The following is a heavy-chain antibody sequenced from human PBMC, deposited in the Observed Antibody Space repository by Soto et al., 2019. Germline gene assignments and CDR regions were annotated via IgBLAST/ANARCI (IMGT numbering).Heavy chain of an antibody. J-gene: IGHJ4*02. CDR2: MNPSNGNG. D-gene: IGHD6-25*01. CDR1: GDTFIKYD. CDR3: ARRKERSGPNYFDV. Sequence: GASVKVSCKASGDTFIKYDINWVLQATGQGLEWMGWMNPSNGNGGYAQNFRGRVTMTSNTSITTAYMELSGLRCEDTAVYDCARRKERSGPNYFDVWGQGPLVTVSS. V-gene: IGHV1-8*01.